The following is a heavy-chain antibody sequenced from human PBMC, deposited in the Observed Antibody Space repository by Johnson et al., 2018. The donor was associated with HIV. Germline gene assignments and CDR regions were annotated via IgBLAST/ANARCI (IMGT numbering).Heavy chain of an antibody. CDR1: GFTFSDYY. CDR2: SSSSGSTI. CDR3: AKGPRYDAFDI. J-gene: IGHJ3*02. D-gene: IGHD1-1*01. V-gene: IGHV3-11*01. Sequence: QVQLVESGGGLVKPGGSLRLSCAASGFTFSDYYMSWIRQAPGKGLEWVSYSSSSGSTIYYADSVQGRFTISRDNAKNSLYLQMISLRAEDTAVYFCAKGPRYDAFDIWGQGTMVTVSS.